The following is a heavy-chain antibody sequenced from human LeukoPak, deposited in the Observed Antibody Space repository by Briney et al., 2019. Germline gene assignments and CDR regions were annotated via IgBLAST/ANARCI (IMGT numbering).Heavy chain of an antibody. V-gene: IGHV4-4*07. J-gene: IGHJ4*02. CDR3: ARAAYCGGDCYLFDY. CDR1: GGSISSYY. CDR2: IYTSGST. D-gene: IGHD2-21*02. Sequence: SETLSLTCTVSGGSISSYYWSWIRQPAGKGLEWLGRIYTSGSTNYNPSLKSRVTMSVDTSKNQFSLKLSSVTAADTAVYYCARAAYCGGDCYLFDYWGQGTLVTVFS.